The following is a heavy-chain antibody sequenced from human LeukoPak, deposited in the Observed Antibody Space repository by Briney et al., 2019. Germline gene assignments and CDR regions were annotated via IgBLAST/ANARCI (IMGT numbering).Heavy chain of an antibody. CDR1: GGSFSGYY. D-gene: IGHD3-10*01. Sequence: SETLSLTCAVYGGSFSGYYWSWIRQPPGKGLEWIGEINHSGSTNYNPSLKSRVTISVDTSKNQFSLKLSSVTAADTAVYYCARRGGSGRSFDYWGQGTLVTVSS. J-gene: IGHJ4*02. CDR2: INHSGST. V-gene: IGHV4-34*01. CDR3: ARRGGSGRSFDY.